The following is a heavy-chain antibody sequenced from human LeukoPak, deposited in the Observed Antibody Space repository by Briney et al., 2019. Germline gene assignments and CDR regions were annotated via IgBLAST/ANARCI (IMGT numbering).Heavy chain of an antibody. V-gene: IGHV4-34*01. CDR3: VRGNILTGYCFDF. Sequence: SETLSLTCAVYGGSITGYYWSWIRQTPGRGLEWVGEIHYTGATSYNPSLKSRATISTDTSKNQFSLRLSSVTAADTAVYYCVRGNILTGYCFDFWGQGALVTVSS. D-gene: IGHD3-9*01. CDR1: GGSITGYY. J-gene: IGHJ4*02. CDR2: IHYTGAT.